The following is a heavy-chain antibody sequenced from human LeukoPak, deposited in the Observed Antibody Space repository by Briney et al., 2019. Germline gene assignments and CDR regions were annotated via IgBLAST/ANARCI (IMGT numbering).Heavy chain of an antibody. CDR1: GGTFSSYA. Sequence: GASVKVSCTASGGTFSSYAISWVRQAPGQGLEWMGGIIPIFGTANYAQKFQGRVTITADESTSTAYMELSSLRSEDTAVYYCARVFTRDDAFDIWGQGTMVTVSS. D-gene: IGHD3-9*01. J-gene: IGHJ3*02. CDR3: ARVFTRDDAFDI. CDR2: IIPIFGTA. V-gene: IGHV1-69*13.